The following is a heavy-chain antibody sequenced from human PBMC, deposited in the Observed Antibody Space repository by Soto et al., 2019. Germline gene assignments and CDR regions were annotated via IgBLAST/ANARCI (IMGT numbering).Heavy chain of an antibody. CDR2: ISGSGGST. Sequence: EVQLLESGGGLVHPGGSLRLSCAASGFTFSSYAMSWVRQAPGKGLDWVSGISGSGGSTYYADSVKGRFTISRDNSKNTLYLQMNSLRAEDTAVYYCAKDSTPNCSGGSCYSDYWGQGTLVTVSS. CDR1: GFTFSSYA. V-gene: IGHV3-23*01. J-gene: IGHJ4*02. CDR3: AKDSTPNCSGGSCYSDY. D-gene: IGHD2-15*01.